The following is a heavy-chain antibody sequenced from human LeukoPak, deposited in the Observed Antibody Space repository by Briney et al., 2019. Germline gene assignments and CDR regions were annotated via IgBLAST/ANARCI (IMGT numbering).Heavy chain of an antibody. CDR3: ARDPITMVRGVIFRWFDP. D-gene: IGHD3-10*01. CDR2: INPNSGGT. V-gene: IGHV1-2*02. J-gene: IGHJ5*02. Sequence: ASVKVSCKAFGYTFTGYYMHWVRQAPGQGLEWMGWINPNSGGTNYAQKFQGRVTMTRDTSISTAYMELSRLRSDDTAVYYCARDPITMVRGVIFRWFDPWGQGTLVTVSS. CDR1: GYTFTGYY.